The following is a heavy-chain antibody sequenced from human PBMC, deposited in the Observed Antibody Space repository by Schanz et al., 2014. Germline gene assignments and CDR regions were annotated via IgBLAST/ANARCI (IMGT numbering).Heavy chain of an antibody. CDR1: GFTFENYA. CDR3: AKGMGYCSGGTCYDYYYYGLDV. Sequence: EVQLVESGGGVVRPGGSLRLSCAASGFTFENYALTWVRQVPGKGLEWVSRINWSDGGSTGYADSVRGRFTISRDNAKNSLYLEMDSLRADDTAVFYCAKGMGYCSGGTCYDYYYYGLDVWGQGTTVTVSS. CDR2: INWSDGGST. V-gene: IGHV3-20*04. D-gene: IGHD2-15*01. J-gene: IGHJ6*02.